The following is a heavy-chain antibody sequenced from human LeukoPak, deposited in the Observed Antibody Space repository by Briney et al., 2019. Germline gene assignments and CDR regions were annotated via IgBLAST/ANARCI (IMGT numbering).Heavy chain of an antibody. J-gene: IGHJ4*02. Sequence: GGSLRLSCAASGFTFSSYAMHWVRQAPGKGLEWVAVISYDGSNKYYTDSVKGRFTISRDNSKNTLYLQMNSLRAEDTAVYYCARGDFDYWDQGTLVTVSS. CDR2: ISYDGSNK. V-gene: IGHV3-30-3*01. CDR1: GFTFSSYA. CDR3: ARGDFDY.